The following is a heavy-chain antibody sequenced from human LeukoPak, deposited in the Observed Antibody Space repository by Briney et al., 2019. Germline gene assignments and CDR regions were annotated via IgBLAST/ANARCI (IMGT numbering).Heavy chain of an antibody. D-gene: IGHD3-3*01. CDR3: ARGWYYDFWSGYYRGNYYYGMDV. V-gene: IGHV3-33*01. Sequence: GGSLRLSCAACGFTFSTYGMHLVRQAPGKGLEWVAVIWYDGSNKYFADSVKGRFTISRDNSKNTLYLQMNSLGAEDTAVYYCARGWYYDFWSGYYRGNYYYGMDVWGQGTTITVSS. J-gene: IGHJ6*02. CDR2: IWYDGSNK. CDR1: GFTFSTYG.